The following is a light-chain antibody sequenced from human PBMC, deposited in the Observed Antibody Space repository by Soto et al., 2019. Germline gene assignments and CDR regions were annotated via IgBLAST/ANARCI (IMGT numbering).Light chain of an antibody. Sequence: DIQMTQSPSTLSAIVGDGVSITCLDSQTINNLMGWYQQKPGKAPKLLIYKASSLESGVPSRFSGSGSGTEFTLTISRLQPDDFATYSCQQYNSYPITFGQGTRLEIK. CDR2: KAS. CDR1: QTINNL. J-gene: IGKJ5*01. CDR3: QQYNSYPIT. V-gene: IGKV1-5*03.